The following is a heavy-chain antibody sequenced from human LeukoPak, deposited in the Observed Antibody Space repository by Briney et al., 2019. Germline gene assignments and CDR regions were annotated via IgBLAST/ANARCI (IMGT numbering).Heavy chain of an antibody. V-gene: IGHV1-2*02. CDR2: INPNSGGT. Sequence: ASVKVSCKASGYTFTGYYMHWVRQAPGQGLEWMGWINPNSGGTNYAQKFQGRVTMTRDTSISTAYMELSRLRSDDTAVYYCARWIIGSTSSEDAFDIWGQGTMVTVSS. CDR3: ARWIIGSTSSEDAFDI. J-gene: IGHJ3*02. CDR1: GYTFTGYY. D-gene: IGHD2-2*01.